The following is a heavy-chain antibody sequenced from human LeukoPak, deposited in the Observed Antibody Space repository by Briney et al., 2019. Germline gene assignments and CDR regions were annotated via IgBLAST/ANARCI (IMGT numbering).Heavy chain of an antibody. J-gene: IGHJ4*02. CDR3: GISQTWDHLFEG. CDR2: ISIHTNT. Sequence: GGSVTLSCAACGLPLRRIYMSWLRQTPGKGLEWISFISIHTNTFCPDSVRGRYTNSRDTSKNTLLLHMNSLREEESAVYYCGISQTWDHLFEGWGQGTLVTVSS. CDR1: GLPLRRIY. D-gene: IGHD1-26*01. V-gene: IGHV3-53*01.